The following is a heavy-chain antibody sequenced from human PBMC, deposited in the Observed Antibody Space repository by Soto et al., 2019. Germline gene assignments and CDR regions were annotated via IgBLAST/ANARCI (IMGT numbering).Heavy chain of an antibody. Sequence: QAQVVQSVAEVRKPGSSVKLSCKASEGTFNSYAIAWVRQAPGQGLEWMGGIIPYYNTLNYAQKFQDRVTITANDSTNTVYMELSSLRSDDTAVYFCASVASRWYPDFVDSWAQGTLVTVSS. CDR1: EGTFNSYA. D-gene: IGHD6-13*01. CDR3: ASVASRWYPDFVDS. V-gene: IGHV1-69*01. J-gene: IGHJ4*02. CDR2: IIPYYNTL.